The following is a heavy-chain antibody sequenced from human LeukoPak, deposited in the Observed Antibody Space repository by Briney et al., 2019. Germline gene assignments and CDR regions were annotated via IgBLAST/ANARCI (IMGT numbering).Heavy chain of an antibody. Sequence: GGSLRLSCAASGFTFSSYAMSWVRQAPGKGLEWVSSISSSSSYIYYADSVKGRFTISRDNAKNSLYLQMNSLRAEDTAVYYCARAEQQLVRNWFDPWGQGTLVTVSS. CDR1: GFTFSSYA. J-gene: IGHJ5*02. V-gene: IGHV3-21*01. D-gene: IGHD6-13*01. CDR2: ISSSSSYI. CDR3: ARAEQQLVRNWFDP.